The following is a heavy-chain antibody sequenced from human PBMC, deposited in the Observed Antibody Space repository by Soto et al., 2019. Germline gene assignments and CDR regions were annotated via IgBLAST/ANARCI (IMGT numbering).Heavy chain of an antibody. V-gene: IGHV3-48*02. J-gene: IGHJ6*02. CDR2: ISSSSSTI. Sequence: QPGGSLRLSCAASGFTFSSYSMNWVRQAPGKGLEWVSYISSSSSTIYYADSVKGRFTTSRDNAKNSLYLQMNSLRDEDTAVYYCARPAYGSGSYYGGYYYYYGMDVWGQGTTVTVSS. D-gene: IGHD3-10*01. CDR3: ARPAYGSGSYYGGYYYYYGMDV. CDR1: GFTFSSYS.